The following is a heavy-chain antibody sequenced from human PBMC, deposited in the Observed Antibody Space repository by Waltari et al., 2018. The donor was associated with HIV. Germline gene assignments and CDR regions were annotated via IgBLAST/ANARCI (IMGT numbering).Heavy chain of an antibody. CDR3: ASARETMGVDFDS. Sequence: QVHLVQSGAEVKKPGSSVKVSCKASGGAFVSHSFTWVRQAPGQGLEWMGRAIPMFGTANYARKFQGRVTITADKSTTTAYMELSGLRIDDTAMYYCASARETMGVDFDSWGQGTLVTVS. V-gene: IGHV1-69*08. CDR1: GGAFVSHS. CDR2: AIPMFGTA. J-gene: IGHJ5*01. D-gene: IGHD3-3*01.